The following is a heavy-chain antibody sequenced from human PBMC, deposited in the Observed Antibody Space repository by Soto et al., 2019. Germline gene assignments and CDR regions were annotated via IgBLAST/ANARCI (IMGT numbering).Heavy chain of an antibody. J-gene: IGHJ4*02. V-gene: IGHV4-4*07. CDR2: IFSSGST. CDR1: GGSINTFY. CDR3: AREGSYSAYNFAHGIQLWSFDF. Sequence: PSGTLSLTCTVSGGSINTFYWSWVRQPAGKGLEWIGRIFSSGSTSFNPSLESRVAMSVDTSKNHFSLNLGSVTAADMAVYYCAREGSYSAYNFAHGIQLWSFDFWGQGALVTVSS. D-gene: IGHD5-12*01.